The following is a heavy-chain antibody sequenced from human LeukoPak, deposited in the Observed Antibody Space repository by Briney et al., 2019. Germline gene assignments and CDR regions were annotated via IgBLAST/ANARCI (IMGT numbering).Heavy chain of an antibody. D-gene: IGHD2-21*02. J-gene: IGHJ4*02. Sequence: ASVKVSCKASGYTFTTYAIHWVRQAPGQRLEWMGWIDAGNAKTRYSQKFQGRVTITRGTSASTMYMDLSSLRSEDTAVYYCARDFQSDCGGDCPAGYWGQGTLVTVSS. CDR2: IDAGNAKT. CDR3: ARDFQSDCGGDCPAGY. CDR1: GYTFTTYA. V-gene: IGHV1-3*01.